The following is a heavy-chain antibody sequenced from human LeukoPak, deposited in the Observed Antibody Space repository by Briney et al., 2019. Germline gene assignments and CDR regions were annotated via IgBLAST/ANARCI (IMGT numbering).Heavy chain of an antibody. CDR3: AKQSGYSYASGYYFDF. Sequence: GGSLRLSCAASGFTFSSYAMSWVRQAPPKGLAWVSRLSGSGGSTVYADSVKGRFTVSRDNSKNTLFLQMNSLRAEDTAVYYCAKQSGYSYASGYYFDFWGQGTLVTVSS. D-gene: IGHD5-18*01. CDR1: GFTFSSYA. V-gene: IGHV3-23*01. CDR2: LSGSGGST. J-gene: IGHJ4*02.